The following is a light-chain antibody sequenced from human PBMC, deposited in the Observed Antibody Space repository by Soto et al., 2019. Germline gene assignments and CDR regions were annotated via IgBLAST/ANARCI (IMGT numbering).Light chain of an antibody. CDR1: SSDVGLYDY. J-gene: IGLJ1*01. Sequence: QSGLTHPASVCGSPGQAITISCTGTSSDVGLYDYVSWYQQHPGKAPQLMIYAVSNRPSGVSHRFSASKSGNTASLTISGLQAEDEADYYCTSYTSNSTPVFGTGTKVTVL. CDR2: AVS. CDR3: TSYTSNSTPV. V-gene: IGLV2-14*01.